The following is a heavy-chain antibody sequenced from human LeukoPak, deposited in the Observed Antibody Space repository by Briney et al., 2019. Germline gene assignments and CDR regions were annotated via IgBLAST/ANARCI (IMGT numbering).Heavy chain of an antibody. D-gene: IGHD6-19*01. CDR2: IYYSGST. Sequence: SETLSITCTVSGGSISSYYWSWIRQPPGKGLEWIGYIYYSGSTNYNPSLKSRVTISVDTSKNQFSLKLSSVTAADTAVYYCARSYSSGWYYFDYWGQGTLVTVSS. CDR1: GGSISSYY. V-gene: IGHV4-59*01. CDR3: ARSYSSGWYYFDY. J-gene: IGHJ4*02.